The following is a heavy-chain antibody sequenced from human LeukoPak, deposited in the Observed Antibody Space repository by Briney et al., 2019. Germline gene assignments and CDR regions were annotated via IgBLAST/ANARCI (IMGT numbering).Heavy chain of an antibody. Sequence: GASVKVSCKASGYTFTSYGISWVRQAPGQGVEWMGWISAYNGNTNYAQKLQGRVTMTTDTSTSTAYMELRSLRSDDTAVYYCAREGYSSGWYVSYYMDVWGKGTTVTVSS. CDR3: AREGYSSGWYVSYYMDV. CDR2: ISAYNGNT. V-gene: IGHV1-18*01. D-gene: IGHD6-19*01. CDR1: GYTFTSYG. J-gene: IGHJ6*03.